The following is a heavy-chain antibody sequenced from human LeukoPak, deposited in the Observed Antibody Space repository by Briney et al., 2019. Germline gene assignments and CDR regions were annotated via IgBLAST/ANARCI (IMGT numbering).Heavy chain of an antibody. CDR2: ISAYNGNT. CDR1: GYTFTSYG. V-gene: IGHV1-18*01. J-gene: IGHJ5*02. D-gene: IGHD1-26*01. CDR3: ARAGYSGSYFWGSYNWFDP. Sequence: GASVKVSCKASGYTFTSYGISWVRQAPGQGLEWMGWISAYNGNTNYAQKLQGRVTMTTDTSTSTAYMELRSLRSDDTAVYYCARAGYSGSYFWGSYNWFDPWGQGTLVTVSS.